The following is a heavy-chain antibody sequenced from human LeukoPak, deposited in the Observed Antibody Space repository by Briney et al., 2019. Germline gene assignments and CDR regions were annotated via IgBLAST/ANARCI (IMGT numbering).Heavy chain of an antibody. CDR2: ISGSGGST. Sequence: GGSLRLSCAASGFTFSSYAMGWVRQAPGKGLEWVSAISGSGGSTYSAHSVKGRFTISRDNPKNTLYLKMTSLRAEATAVYSCAKGEWLVQGGHFDYWGQGNLVTVSS. J-gene: IGHJ4*02. CDR3: AKGEWLVQGGHFDY. V-gene: IGHV3-23*01. D-gene: IGHD6-19*01. CDR1: GFTFSSYA.